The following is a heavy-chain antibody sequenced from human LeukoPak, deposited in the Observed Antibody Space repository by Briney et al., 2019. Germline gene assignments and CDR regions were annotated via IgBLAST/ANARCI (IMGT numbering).Heavy chain of an antibody. CDR1: GYTFTSYY. CDR3: ARGTYYDFWSGPDYYGMDV. J-gene: IGHJ6*02. D-gene: IGHD3-3*01. V-gene: IGHV1-46*01. Sequence: ASVKVSCKASGYTFTSYYMHWVRQAPGQGLEWMGIINPSGGSTSYAQKFQGRVTMTRDTSTSTVYMELSSLRSEDTAVYYCARGTYYDFWSGPDYYGMDVWGQGTTVTVSS. CDR2: INPSGGST.